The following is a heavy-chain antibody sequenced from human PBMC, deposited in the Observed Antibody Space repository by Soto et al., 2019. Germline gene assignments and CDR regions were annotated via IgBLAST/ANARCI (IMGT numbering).Heavy chain of an antibody. V-gene: IGHV4-59*12. CDR1: GGSISSYY. CDR2: IYYSGST. CDR3: ARENIVVVVAATTDAFDI. Sequence: SETLSLTCTVSGGSISSYYWSWIRQPSGKGLEWIGYIYYSGSTNYNPSLKSRVTISVDTSKNQFSLKLSSVTAADTAVYYCARENIVVVVAATTDAFDIWGQGTMVTVSS. J-gene: IGHJ3*02. D-gene: IGHD2-15*01.